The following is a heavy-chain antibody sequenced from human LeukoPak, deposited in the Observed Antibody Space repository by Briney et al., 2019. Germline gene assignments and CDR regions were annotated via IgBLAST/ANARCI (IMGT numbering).Heavy chain of an antibody. CDR2: ISSSGTTM. V-gene: IGHV3-11*01. CDR3: PKGHTYGMI. J-gene: IGHJ4*02. D-gene: IGHD2-8*01. Sequence: GGSLRLSCVASGFTFSDYYMSWIRQTPGKGLEWVSYISSSGTTMEYAKSVKGRFTISRDNAKGSLYLQMTSLEADDTAVYYCPKGHTYGMIWGQGTLVSVSS. CDR1: GFTFSDYY.